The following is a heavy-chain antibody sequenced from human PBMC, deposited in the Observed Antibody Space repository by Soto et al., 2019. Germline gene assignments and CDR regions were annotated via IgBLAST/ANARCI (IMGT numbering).Heavy chain of an antibody. J-gene: IGHJ4*02. Sequence: PGGSLRLSCAASGFTFSSYGMHWVRQAPGKGLERVAVIWYDGSNKYYADSVKGRFTISRDNSKNTLYLQMNSLRAEDTAVYYCARADWNYPFDYWGQGTLVTVSS. D-gene: IGHD1-7*01. CDR2: IWYDGSNK. CDR3: ARADWNYPFDY. CDR1: GFTFSSYG. V-gene: IGHV3-33*01.